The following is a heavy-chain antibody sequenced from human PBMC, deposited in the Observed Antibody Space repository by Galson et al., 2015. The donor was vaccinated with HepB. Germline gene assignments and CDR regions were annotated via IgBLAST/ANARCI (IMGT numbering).Heavy chain of an antibody. D-gene: IGHD3-22*01. Sequence: SLRLSCAASGFPVSNSYMTWIRQAPGKGLEWVSLIYSGGSTYYADSVKGRFTISRDNSKNTLFLQVNSLRAEDTAMYYCARDDDGSGYQRTFDLWGQGTMVTVSS. J-gene: IGHJ3*01. V-gene: IGHV3-53*01. CDR1: GFPVSNSY. CDR3: ARDDDGSGYQRTFDL. CDR2: IYSGGST.